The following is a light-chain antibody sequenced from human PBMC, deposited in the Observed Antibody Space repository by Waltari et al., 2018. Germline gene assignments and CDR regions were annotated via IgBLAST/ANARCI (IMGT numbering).Light chain of an antibody. J-gene: IGKJ4*01. V-gene: IGKV3-15*01. CDR2: GAS. CDR1: QSVSSN. Sequence: ETGMTQSTDTLSVSAGERATLPCRASQSVSSNLAWYQHKPGQAPRLLIYGASIRATGIPARFSGSGSGTEFTLTISSLQSEDFAVYYCQQYNNWPLTFGGGTKVEIK. CDR3: QQYNNWPLT.